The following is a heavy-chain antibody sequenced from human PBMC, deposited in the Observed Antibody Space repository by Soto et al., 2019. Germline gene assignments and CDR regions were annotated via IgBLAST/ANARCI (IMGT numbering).Heavy chain of an antibody. CDR1: GGSISSYY. J-gene: IGHJ3*02. Sequence: SETLSLTCTVSGGSISSYYWSWIRQPPGKGLEWIGYIYYSGSTNYNPSLKSRVTISVDTSKNQFSLKLSSVTAADTAVYYCARGREYDILTGYSDAFEIWGQGTMVTVAS. D-gene: IGHD3-9*01. CDR2: IYYSGST. V-gene: IGHV4-59*01. CDR3: ARGREYDILTGYSDAFEI.